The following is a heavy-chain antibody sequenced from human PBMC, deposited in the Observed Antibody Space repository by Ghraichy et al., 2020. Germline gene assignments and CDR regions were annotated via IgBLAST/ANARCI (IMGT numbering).Heavy chain of an antibody. Sequence: SQTLALTCTVSGGSMSNTYWNWIRQTAGKGLEWIGRIYPSGITNYNPSLKSRLTISIDTSNNQFSLKLSSVTAADTAVYYCARDLGNGINIDYWGQGTLVTVSS. CDR3: ARDLGNGINIDY. V-gene: IGHV4-4*07. D-gene: IGHD2-8*01. CDR2: IYPSGIT. J-gene: IGHJ4*02. CDR1: GGSMSNTY.